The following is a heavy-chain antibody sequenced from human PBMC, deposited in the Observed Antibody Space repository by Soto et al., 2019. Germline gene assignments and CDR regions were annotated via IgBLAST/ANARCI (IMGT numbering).Heavy chain of an antibody. V-gene: IGHV1-69*01. Sequence: QVQLVQSGAEVQKPGSAVKVSCKASGGTFSSYAISWVRQAPGQGLEWMGGIIPSFGTANYAQKFQGRVTITEDESTSTAYMELSSLRSEDTAVYYCAAHEYSSSSYGYWGQGTLVTVSS. J-gene: IGHJ4*02. CDR1: GGTFSSYA. D-gene: IGHD6-6*01. CDR3: AAHEYSSSSYGY. CDR2: IIPSFGTA.